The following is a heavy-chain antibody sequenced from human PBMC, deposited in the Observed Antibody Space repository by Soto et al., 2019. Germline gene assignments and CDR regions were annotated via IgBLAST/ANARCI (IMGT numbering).Heavy chain of an antibody. V-gene: IGHV4-4*02. CDR1: GYSISSVNW. CDR3: ATFSGFFTISPFDA. D-gene: IGHD2-8*01. Sequence: SETLSLTCGVSGYSISSVNWWSWLRQSPGKGLEWIGEIYHSGTTNFNPSLQSRVTMSVDKSKNEFSLQVTSVTAADAAVYYCATFSGFFTISPFDAWGQGILVTV. CDR2: IYHSGTT. J-gene: IGHJ5*02.